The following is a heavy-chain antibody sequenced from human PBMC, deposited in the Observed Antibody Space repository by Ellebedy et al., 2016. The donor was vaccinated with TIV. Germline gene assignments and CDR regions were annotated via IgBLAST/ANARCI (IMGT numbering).Heavy chain of an antibody. J-gene: IGHJ1*01. CDR1: GGSVSSGSYY. CDR3: ATLRFWEWSAFPGSLQH. V-gene: IGHV4-61*01. D-gene: IGHD3-3*01. Sequence: MPSETLSLTCTVSGGSVSSGSYYWSWIRQPPGKGLEWIGYIYYSGSTKYNPSLKSRVTIALETSKNQLSLKLSSETAADTAVYYCATLRFWEWSAFPGSLQHWGQGTLVTVSS. CDR2: IYYSGST.